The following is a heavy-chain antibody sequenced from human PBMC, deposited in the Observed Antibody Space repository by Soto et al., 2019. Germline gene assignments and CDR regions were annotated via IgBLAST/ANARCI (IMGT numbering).Heavy chain of an antibody. D-gene: IGHD6-19*01. CDR1: GFTFITYA. Sequence: GGSLRLSCAACGFTFITYAMSWVLQAPWKGLEWVSPISGSAIITYYADSVKGRFTISRDNSKNTLYLQMNSLIAEDTAVYYCAKFKYGVSSGWMRAFEMWGQGTMVTVSS. CDR3: AKFKYGVSSGWMRAFEM. V-gene: IGHV3-23*01. CDR2: ISGSAIIT. J-gene: IGHJ3*02.